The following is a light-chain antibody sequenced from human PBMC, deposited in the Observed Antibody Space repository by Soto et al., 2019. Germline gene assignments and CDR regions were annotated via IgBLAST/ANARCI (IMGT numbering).Light chain of an antibody. CDR1: QSVRSN. J-gene: IGKJ5*01. Sequence: EIVLTQSPGTLSLSSGERATLSCRASQSVRSNYLAWYQQKPGQAPRLLIYGASTRATGIPARFSGSGSGTEFTLTISSLQSEDSAVYYCQQYNSWTTITFGQGTRLEIK. CDR2: GAS. CDR3: QQYNSWTTIT. V-gene: IGKV3-15*01.